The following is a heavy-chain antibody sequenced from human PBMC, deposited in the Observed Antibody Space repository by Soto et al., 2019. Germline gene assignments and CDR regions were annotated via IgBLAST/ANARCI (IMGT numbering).Heavy chain of an antibody. CDR1: GISFSLAW. CDR2: IKPKANGGTA. J-gene: IGHJ4*01. V-gene: IGHV3-15*07. CDR3: TVLWGTSYFDY. Sequence: GGSLRLSCAVSGISFSLAWLNWVRQAPGKGLEWVGRIKPKANGGTADYAAPMRGRVIISRDDSANMLYLQLNGLKTEDTAVYYCTVLWGTSYFDYWGHGSLVTVSP. D-gene: IGHD3-16*01.